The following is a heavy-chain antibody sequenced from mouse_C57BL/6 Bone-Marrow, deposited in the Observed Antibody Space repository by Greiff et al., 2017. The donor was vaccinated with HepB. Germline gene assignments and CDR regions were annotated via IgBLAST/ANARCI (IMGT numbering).Heavy chain of an antibody. Sequence: QVQLQQSGAELVKPGASVKISCKASGYAFSSYWMNWVKQRPGKGLEWIGQIYPGDGDTNYNGKFKGKATLTADKSSSTAYMQLSSLTSDDSAVYFCARESRNITTLVARDYFDYWGQGTTLTVSS. J-gene: IGHJ2*01. CDR1: GYAFSSYW. CDR3: ARESRNITTLVARDYFDY. V-gene: IGHV1-80*01. D-gene: IGHD1-1*01. CDR2: IYPGDGDT.